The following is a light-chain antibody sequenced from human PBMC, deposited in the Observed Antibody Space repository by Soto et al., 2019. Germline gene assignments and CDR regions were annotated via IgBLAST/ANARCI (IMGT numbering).Light chain of an antibody. CDR2: DAS. Sequence: EIVLTQSPATLSLSPGERATLSCSASQSVGYFLAWYQQKPGKAPRLLIYDASNRATGVPARFTGSGSGTDFTLAISSLEPEDFAVYSCQQRSNWPPSLTFGGGTRVEI. J-gene: IGKJ4*01. V-gene: IGKV3-11*01. CDR3: QQRSNWPPSLT. CDR1: QSVGYF.